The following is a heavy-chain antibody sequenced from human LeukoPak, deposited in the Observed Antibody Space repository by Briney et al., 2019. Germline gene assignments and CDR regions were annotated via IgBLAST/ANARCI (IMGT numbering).Heavy chain of an antibody. CDR2: IYSGGST. CDR1: GFTVSSNY. J-gene: IGHJ5*02. CDR3: AREEVTMVRGVIITWFDP. Sequence: PGGSLRLSCAASGFTVSSNYMSWVRQAPGKGLEWVSVIYSGGSTYCADSVKGRFTISRDNSKNTLYLQMNSLRAEDTAVYYCAREEVTMVRGVIITWFDPWGQGTLVTVSS. V-gene: IGHV3-53*01. D-gene: IGHD3-10*01.